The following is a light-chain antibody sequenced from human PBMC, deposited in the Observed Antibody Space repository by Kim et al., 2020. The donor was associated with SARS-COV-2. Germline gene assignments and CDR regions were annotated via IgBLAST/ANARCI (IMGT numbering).Light chain of an antibody. CDR1: SLRSYY. J-gene: IGLJ2*01. CDR2: GKN. Sequence: VALGQTGRITCQGDSLRSYYATWYRQKPGQAPLLVIYGKNNRPSGIPDRFSGSSSGNTASLTITGTQAGDEADYYCNSRDSNNNVLFGGGTRLTVL. CDR3: NSRDSNNNVL. V-gene: IGLV3-19*01.